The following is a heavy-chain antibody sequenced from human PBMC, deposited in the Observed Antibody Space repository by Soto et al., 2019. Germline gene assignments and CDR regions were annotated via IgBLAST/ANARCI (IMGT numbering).Heavy chain of an antibody. D-gene: IGHD2-15*01. Sequence: PSETLSLTCTVSGGSISSYYWSWIRQPPGKGLEWIGYIYYSGSTNYNPSLKSRVTISVDTSKNQFSLKLSSVTAADTAVYYCARHKVSGEPWYFDLWGRGTLVTVSS. V-gene: IGHV4-59*08. J-gene: IGHJ2*01. CDR1: GGSISSYY. CDR3: ARHKVSGEPWYFDL. CDR2: IYYSGST.